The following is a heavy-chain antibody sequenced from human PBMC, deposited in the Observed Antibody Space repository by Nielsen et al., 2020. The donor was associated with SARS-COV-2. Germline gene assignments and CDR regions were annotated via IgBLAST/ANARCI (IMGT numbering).Heavy chain of an antibody. D-gene: IGHD4-17*01. CDR2: INPNSGGT. V-gene: IGHV1-2*06. CDR1: GYTFTGYY. J-gene: IGHJ4*02. CDR3: ARELYGDYVPLLY. Sequence: ASVKVSCKASGYTFTGYYMHWVRQALGQGLEWMGRINPNSGGTNYAQKFQGRVTMTRDTSISTACMELSRLRSDDTAVYYCARELYGDYVPLLYWGPGTLVTSPQ.